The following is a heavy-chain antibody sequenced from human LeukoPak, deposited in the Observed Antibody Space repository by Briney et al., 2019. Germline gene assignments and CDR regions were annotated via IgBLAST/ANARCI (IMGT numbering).Heavy chain of an antibody. J-gene: IGHJ4*02. CDR1: GFTFSNYW. D-gene: IGHD3-22*01. CDR3: ARGPDSSGYYEGDY. Sequence: PGGSLRLSCAASGFTFSNYWMHWVRQAPGKGLVWVSRINSDGSSTGYADSVKGRFTISRDNAKNSLYLQMNSLRAEDTAVYYCARGPDSSGYYEGDYWGQGTLVTVSS. CDR2: INSDGSST. V-gene: IGHV3-74*01.